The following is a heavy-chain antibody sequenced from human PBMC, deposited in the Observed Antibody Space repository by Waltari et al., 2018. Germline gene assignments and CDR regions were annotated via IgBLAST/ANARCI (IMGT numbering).Heavy chain of an antibody. D-gene: IGHD6-13*01. CDR1: GYTFTSYY. CDR2: INPSGGST. V-gene: IGHV1-46*01. J-gene: IGHJ5*02. Sequence: QVQLVQSGAEVKKPGASVKVSCKASGYTFTSYYMHWVRQAPGQGLEWMGIINPSGGSTRNGRKFQGRVTRTRETSTSTVYMELSSLRSEETAVYYCARGIAAAGREVNWFDPWGQGTLVTVSS. CDR3: ARGIAAAGREVNWFDP.